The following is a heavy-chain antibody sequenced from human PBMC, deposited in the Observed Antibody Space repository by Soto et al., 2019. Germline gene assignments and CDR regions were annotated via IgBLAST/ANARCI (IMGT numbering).Heavy chain of an antibody. J-gene: IGHJ3*02. Sequence: GESLKISCKGSGYSLTSYWIGWVRQMPGKGLEWMGVIYPGDSDTRYSPSFQGQVTISADKSITTAYLQWSSLKASDTAMYYCARQIGNYPDAFDIWGQGTMVTVSS. CDR1: GYSLTSYW. D-gene: IGHD1-7*01. CDR3: ARQIGNYPDAFDI. CDR2: IYPGDSDT. V-gene: IGHV5-51*01.